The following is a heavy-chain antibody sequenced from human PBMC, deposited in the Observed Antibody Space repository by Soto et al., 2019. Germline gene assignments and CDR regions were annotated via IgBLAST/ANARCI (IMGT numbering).Heavy chain of an antibody. CDR2: IYWDDDK. Sequence: QITLKESGPTLVKPTQTLTLTCTFSGFSLSTNGVGVAWIRQPPGKALEWLALIYWDDDKRYSPSLKSRLTVTNDTSKNQVVLTVINKDPVYEGTDYCVHNNVVAYSGSGWFDPWGQGTLVTVSS. CDR3: VHNNVVAYSGSGWFDP. D-gene: IGHD3-10*01. V-gene: IGHV2-5*02. J-gene: IGHJ5*02. CDR1: GFSLSTNGVG.